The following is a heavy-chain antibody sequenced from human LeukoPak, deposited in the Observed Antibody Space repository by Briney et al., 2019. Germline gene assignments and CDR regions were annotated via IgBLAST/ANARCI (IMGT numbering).Heavy chain of an antibody. CDR1: GGSFSGYY. Sequence: SETLSLTCAVYGGSFSGYYRSWIRQPPGKGLEWIGEINHSGSTNYNPSLKSRVTISVDTSKNQFSLKLSSVTAADTAMYYCARGVYDYGDYFWFDPWGQGTLVTVSS. CDR2: INHSGST. CDR3: ARGVYDYGDYFWFDP. V-gene: IGHV4-34*01. J-gene: IGHJ5*02. D-gene: IGHD4-17*01.